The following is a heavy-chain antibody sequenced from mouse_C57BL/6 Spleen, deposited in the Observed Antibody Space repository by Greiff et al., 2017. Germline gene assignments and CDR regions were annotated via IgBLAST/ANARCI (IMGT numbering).Heavy chain of an antibody. CDR1: GFSINSDCY. J-gene: IGHJ4*01. V-gene: IGHV3-3*01. Sequence: EVMLVESGPSLVRPSQTLSLTCTVTGFSINSDCYWIWIRQFPGNKLEYIGYTFYSGITYYNPSLESRTYITRDTSKNQFSLKLSSVTTEDTATYYCARRDDYVGAMDYWGQGTSVTVSS. CDR2: TFYSGIT. D-gene: IGHD2-4*01. CDR3: ARRDDYVGAMDY.